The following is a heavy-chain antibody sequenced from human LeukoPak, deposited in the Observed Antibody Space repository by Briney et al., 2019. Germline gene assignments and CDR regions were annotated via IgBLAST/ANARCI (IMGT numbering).Heavy chain of an antibody. Sequence: PGGSLRLSCAVSGLTFSTYSMTWVRQGPGKGLEWVSSIYNSGAKIFYADSVKGRFTISRDNSKNMLYLQMNSLRAEDTAVYHCAKGWTRLQFWGQGTLVTVSS. CDR3: AKGWTRLQF. CDR2: IYNSGAKI. V-gene: IGHV3-23*01. J-gene: IGHJ4*02. CDR1: GLTFSTYS. D-gene: IGHD3/OR15-3a*01.